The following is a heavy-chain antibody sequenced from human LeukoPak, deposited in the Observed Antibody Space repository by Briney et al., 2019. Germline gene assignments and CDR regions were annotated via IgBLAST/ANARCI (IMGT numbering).Heavy chain of an antibody. V-gene: IGHV1-3*01. CDR3: ASSPRLTGDPDWYFDL. J-gene: IGHJ2*01. CDR1: GYTFTTYT. CDR2: INAGNGNT. Sequence: ASVKVSCKASGYTFTTYTMHWVRQAPGQSLEWMGWINAGNGNTKYSQKFQGRVTMTRDTSTSTVYMELSSLRSEDTAVYYCASSPRLTGDPDWYFDLWGRGTLVTVSS. D-gene: IGHD7-27*01.